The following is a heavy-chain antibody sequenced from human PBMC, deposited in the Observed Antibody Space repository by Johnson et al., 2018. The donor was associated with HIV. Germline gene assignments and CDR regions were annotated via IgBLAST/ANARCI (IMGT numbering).Heavy chain of an antibody. CDR2: ISYDGSNK. CDR1: GFTFDDYA. CDR3: ARAWGDLAPDAFDI. J-gene: IGHJ3*02. Sequence: QMQLVESGGGVVQPGRSLRLSCAASGFTFDDYAMHWVRQAPGKGLEWVAVISYDGSNKYYADSVKGRFTISRDNSKNTLYLQMNSLRAGDTAVYYCARAWGDLAPDAFDIWGQGTMVTVSS. V-gene: IGHV3-30-3*01. D-gene: IGHD7-27*01.